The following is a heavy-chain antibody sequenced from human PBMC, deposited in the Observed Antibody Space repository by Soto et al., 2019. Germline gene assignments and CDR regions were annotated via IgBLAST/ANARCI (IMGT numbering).Heavy chain of an antibody. J-gene: IGHJ4*02. CDR3: AKVSSSWYAGFFDL. V-gene: IGHV3-23*01. CDR1: GFTFSRHA. D-gene: IGHD6-13*01. CDR2: LSDSGGSI. Sequence: GGSLRLCYTASGFTFSRHAMTWVRQAPGKGLEWVSGLSDSGGSIYYADSVKGRFTISRDNSMNTLYLQMNTLRAEDTAIYYCAKVSSSWYAGFFDLWGQGTLVTVSS.